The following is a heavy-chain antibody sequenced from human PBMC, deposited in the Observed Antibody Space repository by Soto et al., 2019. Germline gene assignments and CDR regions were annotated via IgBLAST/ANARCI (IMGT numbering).Heavy chain of an antibody. Sequence: LRLSCAASGFTFSSYGMHWVRQAPGKGLEWVAVIWYDGSNKYYADSVKGRFTISRDNSKNTLYLQMNSLRAEDTAVYYCARDSCSSTSCYAPHFDYWGQGTLVTVSS. CDR3: ARDSCSSTSCYAPHFDY. J-gene: IGHJ4*02. CDR1: GFTFSSYG. D-gene: IGHD2-2*01. CDR2: IWYDGSNK. V-gene: IGHV3-33*01.